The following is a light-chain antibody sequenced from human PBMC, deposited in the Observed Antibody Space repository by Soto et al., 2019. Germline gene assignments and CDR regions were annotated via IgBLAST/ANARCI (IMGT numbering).Light chain of an antibody. V-gene: IGKV3-20*01. CDR2: GAS. Sequence: EIVLTPSPGTLSFSPVKAATLSCIAGQSVSSSQLAWYQQKPGQAPRLLVYGASSRATGIPDRFSGSVSGTDFTLAISRLEPEDFAVYYCQNYGGSPLTCGQGKRREIK. CDR1: QSVSSSQ. J-gene: IGKJ5*01. CDR3: QNYGGSPLT.